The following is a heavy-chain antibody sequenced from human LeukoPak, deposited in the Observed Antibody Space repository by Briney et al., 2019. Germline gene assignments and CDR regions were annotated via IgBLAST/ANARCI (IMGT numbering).Heavy chain of an antibody. CDR1: GGTFSSYA. V-gene: IGHV1-69*13. J-gene: IGHJ5*02. D-gene: IGHD6-13*01. CDR2: IIPIFGTA. Sequence: SVKVSCKASGGTFSSYAISWVRQAPGQGLEWMGGIIPIFGTANYAQKFQGRVTITADESTSTAYMGLSSLRSEDTAVYYCARDLEDYGSSLSNWFDPWGQGTLVTVSS. CDR3: ARDLEDYGSSLSNWFDP.